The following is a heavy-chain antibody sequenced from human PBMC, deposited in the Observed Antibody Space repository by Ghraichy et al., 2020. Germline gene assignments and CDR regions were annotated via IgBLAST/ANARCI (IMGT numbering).Heavy chain of an antibody. J-gene: IGHJ4*02. CDR2: IKSKTDGGTT. V-gene: IGHV3-15*01. CDR1: GFTFSNAW. Sequence: GGSLRLSCAASGFTFSNAWMSWVRQAPGKGLEWVGRIKSKTDGGTTDYAAPVKGRFTISRDDSKNTLYLQMNSLKTEDTAVYYCTTDSTIFGVVIDGVNGDYWGQGTLVTVSS. D-gene: IGHD3-3*01. CDR3: TTDSTIFGVVIDGVNGDY.